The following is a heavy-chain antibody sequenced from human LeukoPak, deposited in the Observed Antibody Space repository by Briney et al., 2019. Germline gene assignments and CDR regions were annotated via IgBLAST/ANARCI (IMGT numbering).Heavy chain of an antibody. V-gene: IGHV4-59*01. CDR3: ASSLYSSAYYWYFDL. J-gene: IGHJ2*01. Sequence: SETLSLTCTVSGGSISSYYWSWIRQPPGKGLEWIGYIYYSGSTNYNPSLKSRVTISVDTSKNQFSLKLNSVTAADTAVYYCASSLYSSAYYWYFDLWGRGTLVTVSS. D-gene: IGHD6-19*01. CDR1: GGSISSYY. CDR2: IYYSGST.